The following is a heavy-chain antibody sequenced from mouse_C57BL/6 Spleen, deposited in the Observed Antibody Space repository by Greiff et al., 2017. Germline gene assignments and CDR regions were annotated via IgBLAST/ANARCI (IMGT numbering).Heavy chain of an antibody. V-gene: IGHV1-76*01. CDR3: ARWRGGPYYAMDY. CDR2: IYPGSGNT. J-gene: IGHJ4*01. Sequence: QVQLQQSGAELVRPGASVKLSCKASGYTFTDYYINWVKQRPGQGLEWIARIYPGSGNTYYNEKFKGKATLTAEKSSSTAYMQLSSLTSEDSAVYFCARWRGGPYYAMDYWGQGTSVTVSS. CDR1: GYTFTDYY.